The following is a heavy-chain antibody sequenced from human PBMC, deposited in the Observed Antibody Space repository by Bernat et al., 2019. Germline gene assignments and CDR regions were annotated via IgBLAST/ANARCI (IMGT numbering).Heavy chain of an antibody. Sequence: QVQLVESGGGVVQPGTSLRLSCAASGFMFNTYGMLWVRLAPGKGLEWVAVISYDGTTKHYIESVRDRFTMSRDDSKNTLYLQMNSLRAEGTAVYYCGSEHPDLFDAWGQGTLVTVTS. D-gene: IGHD3-16*01. J-gene: IGHJ5*02. CDR2: ISYDGTTK. V-gene: IGHV3-33*01. CDR3: GSEHPDLFDA. CDR1: GFMFNTYG.